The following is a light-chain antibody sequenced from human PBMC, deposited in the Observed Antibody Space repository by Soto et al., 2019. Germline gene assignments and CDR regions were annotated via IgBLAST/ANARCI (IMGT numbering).Light chain of an antibody. CDR3: QQRSNWPPIT. CDR1: QSVSSY. V-gene: IGKV3-11*01. CDR2: DAS. J-gene: IGKJ5*01. Sequence: EILLTQSPATLSLSPGERATLSCRASQSVSSYLSWYQQKPGQAPRLLIYDASNRATGIPARFSGSGSVTDFTLTISSLEPEDFAVYYCQQRSNWPPITVGQGTRLEIK.